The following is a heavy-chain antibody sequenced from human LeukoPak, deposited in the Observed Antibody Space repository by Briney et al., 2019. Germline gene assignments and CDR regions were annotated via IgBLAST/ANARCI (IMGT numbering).Heavy chain of an antibody. D-gene: IGHD4-17*01. CDR2: ITGSVGST. V-gene: IGHV3-23*01. Sequence: GGSLRLSCAASGFTVSSNHMSWVRQAPGKGLEWVSAITGSVGSTYYADSVKGRFIISRDNSKNELYLQMNSLRAEDAAVYFCAKTPTMTSVTMFDFWGQGTLVTVSS. J-gene: IGHJ4*02. CDR3: AKTPTMTSVTMFDF. CDR1: GFTVSSNH.